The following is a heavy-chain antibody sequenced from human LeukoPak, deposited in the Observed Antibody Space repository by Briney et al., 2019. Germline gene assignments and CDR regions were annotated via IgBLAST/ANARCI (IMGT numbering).Heavy chain of an antibody. D-gene: IGHD3-22*01. V-gene: IGHV3-33*01. J-gene: IGHJ3*02. CDR1: GFTFSNYG. Sequence: GRFLRLSCVASGFTFSNYGMHWVRQVPGKGLEWVAAIWFDGIRKYYADSVKGRLTISRDNSKNTLYLQMNTLRGEDTAVYYCARDLEDSSPFGAFDTWGQGTMVTVSS. CDR3: ARDLEDSSPFGAFDT. CDR2: IWFDGIRK.